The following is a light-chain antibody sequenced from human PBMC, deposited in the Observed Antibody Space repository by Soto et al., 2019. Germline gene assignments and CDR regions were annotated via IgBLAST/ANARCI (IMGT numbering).Light chain of an antibody. V-gene: IGKV3-20*01. J-gene: IGKJ4*01. CDR3: QQFSSYPLT. CDR2: DAS. Sequence: EFVLTQPPGTLSLSRGERATLSCRASQTVRNNYLAWYQQKPGQAPRLLIYDASSRATGIPDRFSGGGSGTDFTLTISRLEPEDFAVYYCQQFSSYPLTFGGGTKV. CDR1: QTVRNNY.